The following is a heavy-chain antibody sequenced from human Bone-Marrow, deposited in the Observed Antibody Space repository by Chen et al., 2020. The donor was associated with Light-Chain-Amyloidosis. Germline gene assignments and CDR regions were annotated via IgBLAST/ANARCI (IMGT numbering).Heavy chain of an antibody. D-gene: IGHD3-10*01. CDR1: GGSIHSYY. CDR2: IYYSGST. J-gene: IGHJ5*02. Sequence: QVQLQETGPGLVKPSDTLSLTCNDPGGSIHSYYWSWIRQPPGKGLEWIGYIYYSGSTNYNPSLKSRVTISVDTSKNQFSLKLSSVTAADTAVYYCARERYYGSGKGWFDPWGQGTLVTVSS. CDR3: ARERYYGSGKGWFDP. V-gene: IGHV4-59*01.